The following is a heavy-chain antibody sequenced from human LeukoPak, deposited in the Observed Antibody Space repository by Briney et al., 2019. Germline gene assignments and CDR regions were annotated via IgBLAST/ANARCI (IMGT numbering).Heavy chain of an antibody. V-gene: IGHV3-48*01. D-gene: IGHD5-12*01. CDR3: ARDLPGYSGYYGMDV. J-gene: IGHJ6*02. CDR1: GFTFSSYS. Sequence: PGGSLRLSCAASGFTFSSYSMNWVCQAPGKGLEWVSYISSSSTIYYADSVKGRFTISRDNAKNSLYLQMNSLRAEDTAVYYCARDLPGYSGYYGMDVWGQGTTVTVSS. CDR2: ISSSSTI.